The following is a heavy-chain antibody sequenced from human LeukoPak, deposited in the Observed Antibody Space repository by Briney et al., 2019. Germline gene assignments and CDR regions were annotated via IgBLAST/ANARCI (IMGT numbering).Heavy chain of an antibody. J-gene: IGHJ3*02. CDR2: IYTSGST. CDR1: GGSISSGSYY. CDR3: ARVPPLIVVVPAAHNDAFDI. D-gene: IGHD2-2*01. Sequence: SETLSLTCTGSGGSISSGSYYWGWVRQPAGKGLEGIGRIYTSGSTNYNPSLKSRVTISVDTSKNQFSLKLSSVTAADTAVYYCARVPPLIVVVPAAHNDAFDIWGQGTMVTVSS. V-gene: IGHV4-61*02.